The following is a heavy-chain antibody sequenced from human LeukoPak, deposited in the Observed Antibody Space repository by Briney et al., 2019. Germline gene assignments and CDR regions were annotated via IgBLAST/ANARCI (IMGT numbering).Heavy chain of an antibody. D-gene: IGHD2-15*01. CDR3: ATATLQVNWFDP. CDR1: GYTLTELS. CDR2: FDPEDGET. J-gene: IGHJ5*02. V-gene: IGHV1-24*01. Sequence: WASVKVSSTVSGYTLTELSMHWVRQAPGKRLEWMGGFDPEDGETIYAQKFQGRVTMTEDTSTDTAYMELSSLRSEDTAVYYCATATLQVNWFDPWGQGALVTVSS.